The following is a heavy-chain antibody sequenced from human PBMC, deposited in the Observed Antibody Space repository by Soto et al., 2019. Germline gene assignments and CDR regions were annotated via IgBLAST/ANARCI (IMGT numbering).Heavy chain of an antibody. CDR3: AKPFYYGSGKNGMDV. D-gene: IGHD3-10*01. Sequence: GGSLRLSCAASGFTVSSNYMSWVRQAPGKGLEWVSVIYSGGSTYYADSVKGRFTISRDNSKNTLYLQMNSLRAEDTAVYYCAKPFYYGSGKNGMDVWGQGTTVTVSS. J-gene: IGHJ6*02. CDR2: IYSGGST. V-gene: IGHV3-53*01. CDR1: GFTVSSNY.